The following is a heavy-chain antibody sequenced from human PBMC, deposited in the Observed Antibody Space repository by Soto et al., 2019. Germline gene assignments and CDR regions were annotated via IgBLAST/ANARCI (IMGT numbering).Heavy chain of an antibody. D-gene: IGHD3-10*01. CDR2: ISGGGGST. CDR1: GFIFSDYA. CDR3: AKDRSGSGSYYPDY. Sequence: PGGSLRLSCAASGFIFSDYAMTWVRQAPGKGQEWVSAISGGGGSTYYADSVKGRFTISRDNSKNTVYLQMNSLRVEDTAVYYCAKDRSGSGSYYPDYWGKGTLVTVSS. J-gene: IGHJ4*02. V-gene: IGHV3-23*01.